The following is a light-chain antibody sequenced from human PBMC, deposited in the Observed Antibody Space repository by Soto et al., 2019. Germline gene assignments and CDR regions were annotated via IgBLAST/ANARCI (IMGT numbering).Light chain of an antibody. J-gene: IGKJ1*01. V-gene: IGKV1-5*03. CDR1: QSISSW. CDR2: KAS. Sequence: DIQMTQSPSTLSASVGDRVTITCRASQSISSWLAWYQQKPGKAPNLLIYKASSLESGVPSRFSGSGSGTEFSLTISNLQPDDSATYYCQQYENYWTFGQGTK. CDR3: QQYENYWT.